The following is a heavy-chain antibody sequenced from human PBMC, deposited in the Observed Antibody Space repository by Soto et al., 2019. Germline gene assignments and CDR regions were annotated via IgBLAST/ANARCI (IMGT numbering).Heavy chain of an antibody. CDR2: TYYRSKWYN. CDR1: GESVSSNSAA. V-gene: IGHV6-1*01. CDR3: ARERGYDFWNCSNDY. J-gene: IGHJ4*02. D-gene: IGHD3-3*01. Sequence: SQGLSLTCAISGESVSSNSAAWKWIRESPSRGLEWLGRTYYRSKWYNDYAVSVKSRITINPDTSKNQFSLQLNSVTPEDTAVYYCARERGYDFWNCSNDYWGQGTLFTVAS.